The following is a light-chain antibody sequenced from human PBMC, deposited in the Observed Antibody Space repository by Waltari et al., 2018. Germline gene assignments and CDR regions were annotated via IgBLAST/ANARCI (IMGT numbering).Light chain of an antibody. CDR2: RVS. CDR1: QSLVHSDGNTY. V-gene: IGKV2-30*02. J-gene: IGKJ1*01. Sequence: DVVMTQSPLSLPVTLGQPASISCRSSQSLVHSDGNTYLNWFQQRPGQSPRRLFYRVSNRDSGVPDRFSGSGSGTGFTLKISRVEAEDVGVYYCMQGTHWPWTFGQGTKVEIK. CDR3: MQGTHWPWT.